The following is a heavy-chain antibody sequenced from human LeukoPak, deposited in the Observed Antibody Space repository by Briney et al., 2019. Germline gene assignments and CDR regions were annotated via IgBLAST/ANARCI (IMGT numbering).Heavy chain of an antibody. J-gene: IGHJ4*02. CDR3: ARDRLGPSGYPHFDY. CDR1: GGSISSSNW. Sequence: SGTLSLTCAVSGGSISSSNWWSWVRQPPGKGLEWIGEIYHGGSTNYNPSLKSRVTISVDTSKNQFSLKLSSVTAADTAVYYCARDRLGPSGYPHFDYWGQGTLVTVSS. D-gene: IGHD3-22*01. V-gene: IGHV4-4*02. CDR2: IYHGGST.